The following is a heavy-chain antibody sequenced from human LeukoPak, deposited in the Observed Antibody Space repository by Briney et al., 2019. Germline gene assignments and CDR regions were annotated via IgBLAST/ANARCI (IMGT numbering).Heavy chain of an antibody. J-gene: IGHJ6*02. CDR3: ASEAAAGPMDV. V-gene: IGHV3-7*01. CDR1: GFTFSSYW. Sequence: GGSLRPSCAASGFTFSSYWMSWVRQAPGKGLEWVANIKQDGSEKYYVDSVKGRFTISRDNAKNSLYLQMNSLRAEDTAVYYCASEAAAGPMDVWGQGTTVTVSS. CDR2: IKQDGSEK. D-gene: IGHD6-13*01.